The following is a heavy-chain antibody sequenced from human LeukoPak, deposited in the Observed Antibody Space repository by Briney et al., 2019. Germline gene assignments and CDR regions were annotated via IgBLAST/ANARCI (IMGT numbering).Heavy chain of an antibody. J-gene: IGHJ5*02. CDR3: ARDPDA. Sequence: PGGSLRLSCAASGFTVSNYYMSWVRKAPGEGLEWVSVIYSGGDTYHADSVKGRFTLSRDSSKNTLYLQMNSLRAEDTAVYYCARDPDAWGQGTLVTVSS. CDR1: GFTVSNYY. CDR2: IYSGGDT. V-gene: IGHV3-66*01.